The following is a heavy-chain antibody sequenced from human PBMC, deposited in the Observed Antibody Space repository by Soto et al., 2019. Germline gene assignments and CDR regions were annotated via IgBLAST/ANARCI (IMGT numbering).Heavy chain of an antibody. J-gene: IGHJ5*02. CDR2: ISSSGSTI. Sequence: PGGSLRLSCAASGFTFSDYYMSWIRQAPGKGLEWVSYISSSGSTIYYADSVKGRFTISRDNAKNSLYLQMNSLRAEDTAVYYCARQGARFWSGYYSPNWFDTWGQGTLVTVSS. V-gene: IGHV3-11*01. D-gene: IGHD3-3*01. CDR1: GFTFSDYY. CDR3: ARQGARFWSGYYSPNWFDT.